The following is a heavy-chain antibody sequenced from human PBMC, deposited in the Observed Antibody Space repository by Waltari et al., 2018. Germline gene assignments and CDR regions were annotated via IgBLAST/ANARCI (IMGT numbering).Heavy chain of an antibody. CDR1: GGSISSYY. CDR3: AREVGLPFAPYSMVRGVYYFDY. D-gene: IGHD3-10*01. Sequence: QVQLQESGPGLVKPSETLSLTCTVSGGSISSYYWSWIRQPAGKGLEWIGRIYTSGSTNYNPSLNSRVTMSVDTSKNQFSLKLSSVTAADTAVYYCAREVGLPFAPYSMVRGVYYFDYWGQGTLVTVSS. J-gene: IGHJ4*02. CDR2: IYTSGST. V-gene: IGHV4-4*07.